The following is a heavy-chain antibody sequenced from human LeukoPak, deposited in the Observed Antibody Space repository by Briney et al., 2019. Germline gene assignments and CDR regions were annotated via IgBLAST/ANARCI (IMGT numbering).Heavy chain of an antibody. Sequence: GGSLRLSCAASGFTFSSYAMCWVRQAPGKGLEWVSAISGSGGSTYCADSVKGRFTISRDNSKNTLYLQMNSLRAEDTAVYCCAKDSSSWSNWFDPWGQGTLVTVSS. CDR1: GFTFSSYA. CDR2: ISGSGGST. D-gene: IGHD6-13*01. V-gene: IGHV3-23*01. CDR3: AKDSSSWSNWFDP. J-gene: IGHJ5*02.